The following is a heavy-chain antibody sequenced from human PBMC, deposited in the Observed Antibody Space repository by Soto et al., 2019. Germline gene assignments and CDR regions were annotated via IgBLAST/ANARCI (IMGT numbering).Heavy chain of an antibody. CDR1: GFSFLRYV. CDR3: ARDRNTPPNHYYYMDL. CDR2: ISYDGKNE. D-gene: IGHD2-8*01. Sequence: GGSLILSFVKLGFSFLRYVLYWVRQAPGKGPEWVALISYDGKNEYYADPVRGRFTISRDNSRNALYLEMNSLRAEDTAVYFCARDRNTPPNHYYYMDLWGKGT. V-gene: IGHV3-33*05. J-gene: IGHJ6*03.